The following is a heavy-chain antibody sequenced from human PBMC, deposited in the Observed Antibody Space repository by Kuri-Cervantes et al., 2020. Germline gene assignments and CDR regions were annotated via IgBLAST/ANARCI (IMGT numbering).Heavy chain of an antibody. CDR3: ARHGVPMIVVVHDAFDI. CDR2: IYYSGST. CDR1: GGSISSTNW. J-gene: IGHJ3*02. V-gene: IGHV4-39*01. Sequence: SETLSLTCDVSGGSISSTNWWSWVRQPPGKGLEWIGSIYYSGSTYYNPSLKSRVTISVDTSKNQFSLKLSSVTAADTAVYYCARHGVPMIVVVHDAFDIWGQGTMVTVSS. D-gene: IGHD3-22*01.